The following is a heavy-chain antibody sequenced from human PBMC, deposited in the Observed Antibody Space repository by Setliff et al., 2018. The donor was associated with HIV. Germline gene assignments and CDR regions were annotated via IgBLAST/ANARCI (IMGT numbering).Heavy chain of an antibody. D-gene: IGHD2-2*01. J-gene: IGHJ4*02. Sequence: GESLKISCKGSGYRFTNYWIGWVRQMPGKGLEWMGIINPGDFDIRYSPSFQGQVTISADESISTAYFQWRSLKASDTAIYYCARERGDCSSNTCYGTDYWGQGTQVTVSS. V-gene: IGHV5-51*01. CDR1: GYRFTNYW. CDR3: ARERGDCSSNTCYGTDY. CDR2: INPGDFDI.